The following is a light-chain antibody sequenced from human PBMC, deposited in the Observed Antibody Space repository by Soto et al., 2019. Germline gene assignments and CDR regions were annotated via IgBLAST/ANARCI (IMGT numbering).Light chain of an antibody. CDR1: QSISSSY. CDR3: HQYGSAPAWT. V-gene: IGKV3-20*01. J-gene: IGKJ1*01. CDR2: GAS. Sequence: EIVLTQSPGTLSLFPGERDTLSCRASQSISSSYLAWYQQKPGQAPRLLIHGASNRATGIPDRFSGAGSGTDFTLTISRLELEDFAVYYCHQYGSAPAWTFGQGTKVEIK.